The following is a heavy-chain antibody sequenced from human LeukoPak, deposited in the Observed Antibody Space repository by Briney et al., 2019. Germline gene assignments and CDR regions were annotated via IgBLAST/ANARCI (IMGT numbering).Heavy chain of an antibody. CDR3: ARDLRSSEWYVFDH. D-gene: IGHD6-19*01. CDR1: GSGGSISNYY. CDR2: IYYSGNT. Sequence: PSETLSLTCTVSGSGGSISNYYWSWIRQPPGKGLEWIGYIYYSGNTNHNPSLKSRVTMSVDTSKNQLSLKLSSVTAADTAVYYCARDLRSSEWYVFDHWGQGALVTVSS. J-gene: IGHJ4*02. V-gene: IGHV4-59*01.